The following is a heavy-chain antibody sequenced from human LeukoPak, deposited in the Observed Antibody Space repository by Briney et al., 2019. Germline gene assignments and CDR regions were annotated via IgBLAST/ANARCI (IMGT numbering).Heavy chain of an antibody. J-gene: IGHJ4*02. CDR3: ARADYGGIRIYYFDY. CDR1: GGTFSSYA. V-gene: IGHV1-69*04. D-gene: IGHD4-23*01. CDR2: IIPILGIA. Sequence: ASVKVSCKASGGTFSSYAISWVRQAPGQGLEWMGRIIPILGIANYAQKFQGRVTITADKPTSTAYMELSSLRSEDTAVYYCARADYGGIRIYYFDYWGQGTLVTVSS.